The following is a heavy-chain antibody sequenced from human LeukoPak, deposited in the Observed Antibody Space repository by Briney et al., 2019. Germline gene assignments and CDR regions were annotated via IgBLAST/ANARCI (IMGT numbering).Heavy chain of an antibody. J-gene: IGHJ6*02. CDR3: ARDYYDFWSGYYIYHYGMDV. CDR1: GFTFSSYG. CDR2: IWYEGSNK. V-gene: IGHV3-33*01. Sequence: GGSLRLSCAASGFTFSSYGMHWVRQAPRKGLEWVAVIWYEGSNKYYADSVKGRFTISRDNSKNTLYLQMNSLRAEDTAVYYCARDYYDFWSGYYIYHYGMDVWGQGTTVTVSS. D-gene: IGHD3-3*01.